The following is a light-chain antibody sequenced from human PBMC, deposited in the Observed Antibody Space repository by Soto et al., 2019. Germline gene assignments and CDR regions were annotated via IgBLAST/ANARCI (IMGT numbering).Light chain of an antibody. CDR2: GAS. CDR1: QSVSSSY. V-gene: IGKV3-20*01. J-gene: IGKJ2*01. CDR3: QQYGSSPYT. Sequence: EIVVTQSPGTLSLSPGERATLYCRASQSVSSSYLAWYQQKPGQAPRLLIYGASSRATGIPDRFSGSGAGTDFTLTISRLEPEAFAVYYCQQYGSSPYTFGQGTKPEIK.